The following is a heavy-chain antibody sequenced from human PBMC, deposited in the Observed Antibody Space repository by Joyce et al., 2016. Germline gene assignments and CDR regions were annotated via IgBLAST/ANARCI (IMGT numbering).Heavy chain of an antibody. CDR3: ARGGSPYYYGMDV. CDR1: GFMFNSSG. D-gene: IGHD6-13*01. V-gene: IGHV3-33*01. Sequence: QVQLVESGGGVVQPGRSRRLSCAASGFMFNSSGIHWVRQAPGKVLEWVAVIWYDGSKIYYADSVKGRFTISRDNSKNTQFLQMNSLRAEDTAVYYCARGGSPYYYGMDVWGQGTTVTVSS. CDR2: IWYDGSKI. J-gene: IGHJ6*02.